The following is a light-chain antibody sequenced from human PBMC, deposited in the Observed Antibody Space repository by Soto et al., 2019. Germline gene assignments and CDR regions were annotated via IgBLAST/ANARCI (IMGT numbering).Light chain of an antibody. CDR1: SGNVAGNY. V-gene: IGLV6-57*04. CDR2: EDD. CDR3: CSYAATYFYV. Sequence: NFMLTQPHSVSESPGKTVTISCTRSSGNVAGNYVHWYQQRPGSAPTIAIFEDDQRPSGVPDRFSGSIDPSSNSASLTISRLMPEDEADYHCCSYAATYFYVFGTGTKLT. J-gene: IGLJ1*01.